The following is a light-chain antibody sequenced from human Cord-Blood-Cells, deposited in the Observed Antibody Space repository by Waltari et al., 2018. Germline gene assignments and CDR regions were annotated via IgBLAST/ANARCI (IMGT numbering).Light chain of an antibody. Sequence: QSALTQPDSVSGSPGQSITLSCTGTSSDVGGYNYVSWYQQHPGKAPKLMIYEVSNRPSGVSNRFSGSKSGNTASLTISGLQAEDEADYYCSSYTSSSTVFGTGTKVTVL. V-gene: IGLV2-14*01. CDR3: SSYTSSSTV. J-gene: IGLJ1*01. CDR2: EVS. CDR1: SSDVGGYNY.